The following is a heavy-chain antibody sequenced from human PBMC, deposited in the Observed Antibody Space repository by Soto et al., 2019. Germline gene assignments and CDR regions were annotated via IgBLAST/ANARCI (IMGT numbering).Heavy chain of an antibody. V-gene: IGHV4-4*01. J-gene: IGHJ5*02. D-gene: IGHD1-26*01. CDR1: GVSITNSNR. CDR3: ARGPPIVGNTRPLEA. Sequence: TLSLNCTVSGVSITNSNRWSRVRMPAAKGLEWIGDIDHAGSTTYTPSLERRLSMSVVTSNIHFGLTLPSVTAADTAVYSCARGPPIVGNTRPLEAWGQGTLVTVSS. CDR2: IDHAGST.